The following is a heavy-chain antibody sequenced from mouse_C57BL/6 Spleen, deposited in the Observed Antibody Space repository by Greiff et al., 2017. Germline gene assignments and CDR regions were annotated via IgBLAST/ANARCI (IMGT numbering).Heavy chain of an antibody. V-gene: IGHV1-5*01. CDR2: IYPGNSDT. J-gene: IGHJ1*03. CDR1: GFTFTSYW. D-gene: IGHD1-1*01. Sequence: EVQLQQSGTVLVRPGASVKLSCKTSGFTFTSYWMHWVKQRPGQGLEWIGAIYPGNSDTSYTETFKGQATLTAVTPASTASLELSSLTSEDAAVNDWTRGDCYGSRGSFFDVWGTGTTVTVSS. CDR3: TRGDCYGSRGSFFDV.